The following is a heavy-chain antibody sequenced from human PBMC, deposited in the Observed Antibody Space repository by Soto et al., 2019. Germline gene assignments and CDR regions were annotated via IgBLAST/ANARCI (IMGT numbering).Heavy chain of an antibody. J-gene: IGHJ4*02. V-gene: IGHV4-61*08. CDR3: ARTTAVPNTLRSRYFFDF. CDR2: VYYSGTT. D-gene: IGHD3-9*01. CDR1: GGSISSGDYY. Sequence: SETLSLTCTVSGGSISSGDYYWTWIRQPPGKGLEWIGYVYYSGTTNYNPSLKSRVTISIDMSKNQFSLRLSSVTAADTALYYCARTTAVPNTLRSRYFFDFWGQGTLVTVSS.